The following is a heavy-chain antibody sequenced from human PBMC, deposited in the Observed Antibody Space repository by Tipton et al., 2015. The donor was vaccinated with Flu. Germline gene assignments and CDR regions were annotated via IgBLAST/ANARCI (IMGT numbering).Heavy chain of an antibody. J-gene: IGHJ6*02. D-gene: IGHD6-13*01. Sequence: TLSLTCTVSGGSISSSSHYWGWIRQAPGRGLEWVGYIYYSGSTNYNPSLKSRVTISVDTSKNQFSLKLSSVTAADTAVYYCARDSAAHYGMDVWGQGTTVTVSS. CDR1: GGSISSSSHY. V-gene: IGHV4-61*05. CDR2: IYYSGST. CDR3: ARDSAAHYGMDV.